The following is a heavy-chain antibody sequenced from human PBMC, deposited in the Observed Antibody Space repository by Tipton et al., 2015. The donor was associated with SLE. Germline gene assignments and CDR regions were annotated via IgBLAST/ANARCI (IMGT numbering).Heavy chain of an antibody. CDR2: ISYDRSNK. CDR1: GFSFSTYA. D-gene: IGHD1-1*01. Sequence: SLRLSCAASGFSFSTYAIHWVRQAPGKGLEWVAVISYDRSNKYYADSVKGRFTISRDNSKNTLYLQMNSLRAEDTAVYYCARGSLVRGTDYWGQGTLVTVSS. V-gene: IGHV3-30-3*01. CDR3: ARGSLVRGTDY. J-gene: IGHJ4*02.